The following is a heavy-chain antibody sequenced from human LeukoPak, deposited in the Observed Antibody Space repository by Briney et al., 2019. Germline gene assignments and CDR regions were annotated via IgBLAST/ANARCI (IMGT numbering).Heavy chain of an antibody. CDR1: GFTFSSSW. J-gene: IGHJ4*02. CDR2: INERGGST. V-gene: IGHV3-74*01. D-gene: IGHD5-12*01. CDR3: AGGRLVAASKAVAIDY. Sequence: GGSLRLSCAASGFTFSSSWLHWVRQAPGKGLVWVSRINERGGSTSYADSVKGRFTISRDDAKNTLYLQMNSLRADDTAVYYCAGGRLVAASKAVAIDYWGQGTLVTVSS.